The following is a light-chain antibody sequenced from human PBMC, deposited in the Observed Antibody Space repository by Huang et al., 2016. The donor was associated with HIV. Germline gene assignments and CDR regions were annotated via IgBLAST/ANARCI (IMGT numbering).Light chain of an antibody. CDR1: QSISSW. Sequence: DIQMTQSPSTLSASVGDRVTITFRASQSISSWLAWYQQKPGKAPKLLMYKASSLESGVPSRFSGSGSGTEFTLTISSLQPDDFATYYCQQYNSYWTFGQGTKVEIK. CDR2: KAS. CDR3: QQYNSYWT. V-gene: IGKV1-5*03. J-gene: IGKJ1*01.